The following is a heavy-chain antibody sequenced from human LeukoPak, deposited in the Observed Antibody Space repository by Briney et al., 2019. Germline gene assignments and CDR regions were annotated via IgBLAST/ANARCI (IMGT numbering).Heavy chain of an antibody. J-gene: IGHJ4*02. CDR2: IHSSGHA. D-gene: IGHD3-16*01. CDR3: ARGAPAGDTRFDY. Sequence: SETLSLTCTVSGGSISKYYWSWIRQPAGKGPGRIGRIHSSGHAFYDPSLKSRFTLSVDTSKNQFSLSLSSVTSADTALYYCARGAPAGDTRFDYWGQGNLVTVSS. V-gene: IGHV4-4*07. CDR1: GGSISKYY.